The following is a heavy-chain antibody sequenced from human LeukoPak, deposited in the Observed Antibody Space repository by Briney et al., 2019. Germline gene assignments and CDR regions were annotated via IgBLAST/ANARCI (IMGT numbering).Heavy chain of an antibody. CDR1: GFTFSSYA. Sequence: GGSLRLSCAASGFTFSSYAMHWVRQAPGKGLEWVAVISYDGSNKYYADSVKGRFTISRDNSKNTLYLQMNSLRAEDTAVYYCARDIGPGYYYYYMDVWGKGTTVTVSS. CDR3: ARDIGPGYYYYYMDV. D-gene: IGHD1-26*01. V-gene: IGHV3-30*04. CDR2: ISYDGSNK. J-gene: IGHJ6*03.